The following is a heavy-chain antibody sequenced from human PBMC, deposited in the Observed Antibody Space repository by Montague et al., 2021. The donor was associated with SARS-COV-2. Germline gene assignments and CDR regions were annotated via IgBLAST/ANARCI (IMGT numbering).Heavy chain of an antibody. V-gene: IGHV3-7*01. J-gene: IGHJ6*02. CDR3: ARVQRTTGTTRLGTYYYYYYGMDV. CDR2: IKQDGSEK. CDR1: GFTFSSYW. Sequence: SLRLSCAASGFTFSSYWMSWVRQAPGKGLEWVANIKQDGSEKYYVDSVKGRFTISRDNAKNSLYLQMNSLRAEDTAVYYCARVQRTTGTTRLGTYYYYYYGMDVWGRGTTVTVSS. D-gene: IGHD1-1*01.